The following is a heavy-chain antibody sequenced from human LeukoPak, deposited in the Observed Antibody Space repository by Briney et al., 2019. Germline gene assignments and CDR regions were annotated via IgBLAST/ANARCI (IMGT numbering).Heavy chain of an antibody. Sequence: SETLSLTCAVYGGSFSGYYWSWIRQPPGKGLEWIGEINHSGSTNYNPSLKSRVTISVDTSKNQFSLKLSSVTAADTAVYYCARPIYGDPPNGMDVWGQGTTVTVSS. CDR2: INHSGST. V-gene: IGHV4-34*01. CDR3: ARPIYGDPPNGMDV. D-gene: IGHD4-17*01. J-gene: IGHJ6*02. CDR1: GGSFSGYY.